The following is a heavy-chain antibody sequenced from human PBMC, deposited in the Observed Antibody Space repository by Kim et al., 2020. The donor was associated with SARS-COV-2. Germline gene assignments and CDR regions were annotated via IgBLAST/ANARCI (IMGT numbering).Heavy chain of an antibody. V-gene: IGHV3-15*01. J-gene: IGHJ6*02. CDR3: TTAPLAAAGSYYYYYGMDV. Sequence: GGSLRLSCAASGFTFSNAWMSWVRQAPGKGLEWVGRIKSKTDGGTTDYAAPVKGRFTISRDDSKNTLYLQMNSLKTEDTAVHYCTTAPLAAAGSYYYYYGMDVWGQGTTVTVSS. CDR2: IKSKTDGGTT. CDR1: GFTFSNAW. D-gene: IGHD6-13*01.